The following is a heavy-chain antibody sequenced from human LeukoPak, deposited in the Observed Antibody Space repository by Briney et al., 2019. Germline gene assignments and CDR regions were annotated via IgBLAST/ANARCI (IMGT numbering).Heavy chain of an antibody. D-gene: IGHD5-12*01. V-gene: IGHV4-39*01. CDR3: AAHRRSGSGGSENAFEI. CDR1: GDSTSSSTYY. J-gene: IGHJ3*02. Sequence: SETLSLTCTVSGDSTSSSTYYWDWIRQAPGKGLEWIGNIYDSGTTHYNPSLKSRVTISGDTSKNQFSLKLNSVTAADTAIYYCAAHRRSGSGGSENAFEIWGQGTMVTVSS. CDR2: IYDSGTT.